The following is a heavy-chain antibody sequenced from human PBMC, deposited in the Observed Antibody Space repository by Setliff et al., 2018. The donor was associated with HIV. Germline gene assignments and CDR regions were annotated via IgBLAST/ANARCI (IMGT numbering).Heavy chain of an antibody. Sequence: GGSLRLSCAASGFTFSSYSMNWVRQAPGKGLEWVSLISSGSGSTYYADSVRGRFTISRDNSKNTLYLQMNSLRPDDTAVYFCARDPSSGIYYDSSGQYFQNWGQGTLVTVSS. J-gene: IGHJ1*01. CDR1: GFTFSSYS. CDR3: ARDPSSGIYYDSSGQYFQN. V-gene: IGHV3-23*01. CDR2: ISSGSGST. D-gene: IGHD3-22*01.